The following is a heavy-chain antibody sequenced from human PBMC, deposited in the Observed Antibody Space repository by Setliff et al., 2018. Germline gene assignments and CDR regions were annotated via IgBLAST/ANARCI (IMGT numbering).Heavy chain of an antibody. CDR2: VYYSGTA. J-gene: IGHJ4*02. D-gene: IGHD5-12*01. CDR1: GDSIGTYY. V-gene: IGHV4-59*01. Sequence: SETLSLTCTVSGDSIGTYYWSWIRQPPGKGPEWIGYVYYSGTAYYSPSLKSRVTMLVDMSKSQFSLTLRSVTAADTAVYYCARGGTFRYFDYWGQGTPVTVSS. CDR3: ARGGTFRYFDY.